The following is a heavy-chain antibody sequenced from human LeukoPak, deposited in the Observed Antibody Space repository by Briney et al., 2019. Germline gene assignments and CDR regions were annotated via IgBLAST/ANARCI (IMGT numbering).Heavy chain of an antibody. CDR1: GFTFDDYG. CDR2: IYYSGST. CDR3: ASLTIGYCSSTSCYSKNAFDI. Sequence: GSLRLSCAASGFTFDDYGMSWVRQAPGKGLEWIGSIYYSGSTYYNPSLKSRVTISVDTSKNQFSLKLSSVTAADTAVYYCASLTIGYCSSTSCYSKNAFDIWGQGTMVTVSS. J-gene: IGHJ3*02. D-gene: IGHD2-2*01. V-gene: IGHV4-38-2*01.